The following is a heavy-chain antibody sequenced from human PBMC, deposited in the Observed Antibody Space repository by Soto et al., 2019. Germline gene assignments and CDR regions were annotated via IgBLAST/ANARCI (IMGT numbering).Heavy chain of an antibody. Sequence: ASVKVSCKASGYTFTSYGISWVRQAPGQGLEWMGWISAYNGNTNYAQKLQGRVTMTTDTSTSTAYMELRSLRSDDTAVYYCARDGGQQLFLKPYYYYYMDVWGKGTTVTVSS. CDR1: GYTFTSYG. J-gene: IGHJ6*03. CDR2: ISAYNGNT. V-gene: IGHV1-18*01. D-gene: IGHD6-13*01. CDR3: ARDGGQQLFLKPYYYYYMDV.